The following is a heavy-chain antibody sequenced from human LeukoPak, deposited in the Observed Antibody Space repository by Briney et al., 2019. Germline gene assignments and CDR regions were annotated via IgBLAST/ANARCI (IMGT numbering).Heavy chain of an antibody. CDR3: ARAPHYYDPSLYYFDY. CDR1: GFTVSSNY. D-gene: IGHD3-22*01. J-gene: IGHJ4*02. V-gene: IGHV3-7*01. Sequence: GGSLRLSCAASGFTVSSNYMSWVRQAPGKGLEWVANIKQDGSEKYYVDSVKGRFTISRDNAKNSLYLQMNSLRAEDTAVYYCARAPHYYDPSLYYFDYWGQGTLVTVSS. CDR2: IKQDGSEK.